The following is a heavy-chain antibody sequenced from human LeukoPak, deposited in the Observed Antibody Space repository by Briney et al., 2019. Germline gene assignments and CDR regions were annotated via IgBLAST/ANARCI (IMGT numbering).Heavy chain of an antibody. D-gene: IGHD2-15*01. V-gene: IGHV1-2*02. CDR3: ARDHVSEYCSGGSCYSGDY. Sequence: ASVKVSCKASGYTLTGYYMHWVRQAPGQGLEWMGWINPNSGGTNYAQKFQGRVTMTRDTSVSTAYMELSRLRSDDTAVYYCARDHVSEYCSGGSCYSGDYWGQGTLVTVSS. J-gene: IGHJ4*02. CDR1: GYTLTGYY. CDR2: INPNSGGT.